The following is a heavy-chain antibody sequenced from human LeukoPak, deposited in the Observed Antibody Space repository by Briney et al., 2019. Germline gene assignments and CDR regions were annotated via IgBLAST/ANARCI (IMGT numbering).Heavy chain of an antibody. J-gene: IGHJ4*02. Sequence: ASVKVSCKASGYTFTSYDINWVRQATGQGLEWMGWMNPNSGNTGYAQKFQGRVTITRNTSISTAYMELSSLRSEDTAVYYCARGRVVVAAIFDYWGQGTLVTVSS. CDR1: GYTFTSYD. V-gene: IGHV1-8*03. CDR3: ARGRVVVAAIFDY. D-gene: IGHD2-15*01. CDR2: MNPNSGNT.